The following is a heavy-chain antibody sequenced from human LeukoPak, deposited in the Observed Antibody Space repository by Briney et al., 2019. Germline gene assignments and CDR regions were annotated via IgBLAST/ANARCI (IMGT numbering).Heavy chain of an antibody. Sequence: GGSLRLSCAASGFIFSTTWMNWVRQAPGKGLEWVANIKQDGSQKYYVDSVKGRFTISRDNAKNSLYLQMNSLRVEDTAVYYCARDVLGRSGEQLDYWGQGTLVTVSS. V-gene: IGHV3-7*03. CDR2: IKQDGSQK. J-gene: IGHJ4*02. CDR3: ARDVLGRSGEQLDY. CDR1: GFIFSTTW. D-gene: IGHD3-3*01.